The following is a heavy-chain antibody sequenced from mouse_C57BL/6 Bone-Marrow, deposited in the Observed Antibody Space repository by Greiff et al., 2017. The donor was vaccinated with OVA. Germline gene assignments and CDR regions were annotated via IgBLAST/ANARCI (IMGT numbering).Heavy chain of an antibody. V-gene: IGHV3-6*01. CDR3: ARDPYYYGSSYLYYFDY. J-gene: IGHJ2*01. CDR2: ISYDGSN. CDR1: GYSITSGYY. D-gene: IGHD1-1*01. Sequence: ESGPGLVKPSQSLSLTCSVTGYSITSGYYWNWIRQFPGNKLEWMSYISYDGSNNYNPSLKNRISITRDTSKNQFFLKLNSVTTEDTATYYCARDPYYYGSSYLYYFDYWGQGTTLTVSS.